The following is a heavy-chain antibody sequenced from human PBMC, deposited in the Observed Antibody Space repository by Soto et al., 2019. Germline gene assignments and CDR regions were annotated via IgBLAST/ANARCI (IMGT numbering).Heavy chain of an antibody. CDR1: GFRFSTYS. D-gene: IGHD3-22*01. J-gene: IGHJ5*02. CDR2: SSSQSTSI. V-gene: IGHV3-48*02. CDR3: ARVSPYHYNSSGYGEFDP. Sequence: EVQLVESGGGLVQPGGSVRLSCAASGFRFSTYSMNWVRQALGKGLEWVSYSSSQSTSIYYADSVKGRFTISRDNAKNSLYLQMNSLRDEDTAVYYCARVSPYHYNSSGYGEFDPWGQGTLVTVSS.